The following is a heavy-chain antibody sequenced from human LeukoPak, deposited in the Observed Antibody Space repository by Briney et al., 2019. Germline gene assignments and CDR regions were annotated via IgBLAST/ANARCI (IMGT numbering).Heavy chain of an antibody. V-gene: IGHV4-39*01. J-gene: IGHJ4*02. CDR1: GCSISSSSYY. D-gene: IGHD3-22*01. CDR2: IYYSGST. CDR3: AGHYYDSSGYFGY. Sequence: SETLSLTCTVSGCSISSSSYYWGWIRQPPGKGLEWIGSIYYSGSTYYNPSLKSRVTISVDTSKNQFSLKLSSVTAADTAVYYCAGHYYDSSGYFGYWGQGTLVTVSS.